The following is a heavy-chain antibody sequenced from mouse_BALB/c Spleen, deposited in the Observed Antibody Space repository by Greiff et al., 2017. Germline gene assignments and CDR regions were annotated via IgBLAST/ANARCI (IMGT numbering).Heavy chain of an antibody. CDR2: ISSGSSTI. CDR3: ARGNWGAWFAY. Sequence: EVQVVESGGGLVQPGGSRKLSCAASGFTFSSFGMHWVRQAPEKGLEWVAYISSGSSTIYYADTVKGRFTISRDNPKNTLFLQMTSLRSEDTAMYYCARGNWGAWFAYWGQGTLVTVSA. V-gene: IGHV5-17*02. CDR1: GFTFSSFG. D-gene: IGHD4-1*01. J-gene: IGHJ3*01.